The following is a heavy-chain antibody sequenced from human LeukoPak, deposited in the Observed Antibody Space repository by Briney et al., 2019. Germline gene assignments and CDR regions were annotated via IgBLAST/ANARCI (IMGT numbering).Heavy chain of an antibody. CDR2: IYHSGST. CDR1: GYSISSGYY. V-gene: IGHV4-38-2*02. J-gene: IGHJ4*02. D-gene: IGHD1-26*01. Sequence: SETLSLTCTVSGYSISSGYYWGWIRQPPGKGLEWIGSIYHSGSTYYNSSLKSRVSISVDTSKNQFSLNLRSVTAADTAVYYCARGGANVEFWGQGVLVTVSS. CDR3: ARGGANVEF.